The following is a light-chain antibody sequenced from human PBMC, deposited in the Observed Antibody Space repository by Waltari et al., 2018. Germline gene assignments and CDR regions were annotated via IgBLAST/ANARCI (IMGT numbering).Light chain of an antibody. V-gene: IGLV2-23*02. CDR2: EVI. J-gene: IGLJ3*02. CDR1: SRDVVFYNL. Sequence: QSALTPPAYVSGSPGQSLTIPCTGTSRDVVFYNLSTWYQQHPAKAPELVVYEVISRPSGVSNRFSGSKSGNTASLTISGLQAEDEADYYCCSYAGRNIWVFGGGTKLTVL. CDR3: CSYAGRNIWV.